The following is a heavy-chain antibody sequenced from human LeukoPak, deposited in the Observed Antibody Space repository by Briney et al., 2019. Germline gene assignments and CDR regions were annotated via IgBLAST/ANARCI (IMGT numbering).Heavy chain of an antibody. D-gene: IGHD3-10*01. CDR2: IKQDGSEA. V-gene: IGHV3-7*04. J-gene: IGHJ4*02. CDR3: TRDALFGSGRTHLDF. Sequence: GGSLRLSCAASEFTFNRYWMSWVRQAPGKGLRWVANIKQDGSEAHYVDSVKGRFTISRDNAKNSLSLQMNSLNVDDTGVYFCTRDALFGSGRTHLDFWSQGTLVSVSS. CDR1: EFTFNRYW.